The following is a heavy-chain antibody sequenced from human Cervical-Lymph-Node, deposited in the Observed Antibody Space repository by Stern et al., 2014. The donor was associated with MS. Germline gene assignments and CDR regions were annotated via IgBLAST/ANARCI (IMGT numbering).Heavy chain of an antibody. CDR2: IIPIFDTP. D-gene: IGHD4-17*01. J-gene: IGHJ3*01. Sequence: QVQLGQSGAEVKKPGSSVNVSCKASGGTFTSFSINWVRQVPGQSLEWMGGIIPIFDTPNHAQKFQGRVTITADSSTSQVSMDMNSLRSDDTAVYYCVLPSKVTTAAFDVWGRGTMVTVSS. CDR3: VLPSKVTTAAFDV. CDR1: GGTFTSFS. V-gene: IGHV1-69*06.